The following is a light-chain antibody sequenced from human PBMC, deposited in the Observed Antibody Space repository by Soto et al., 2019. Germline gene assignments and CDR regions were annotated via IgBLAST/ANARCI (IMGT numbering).Light chain of an antibody. CDR3: QQYNSYPLT. V-gene: IGKV1-5*03. CDR2: NAS. Sequence: DIPMTQSPSTLSASLGDRATITCRASQSISSWLAWYQQKPGKAPKLLIYNASSLESGVPPRFSGSGSGTEFTLTISSLQPDDFATYYCQQYNSYPLTFGGGTKVEIK. J-gene: IGKJ4*01. CDR1: QSISSW.